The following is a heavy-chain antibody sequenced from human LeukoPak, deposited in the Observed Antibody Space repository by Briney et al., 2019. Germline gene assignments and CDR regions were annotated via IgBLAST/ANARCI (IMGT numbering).Heavy chain of an antibody. D-gene: IGHD4-17*01. CDR1: GGSISSSSYY. CDR3: ARTGSTVTMLYPFDH. J-gene: IGHJ4*02. CDR2: IYYSGST. Sequence: SETLSLTCTVSGGSISSSSYYWGWIRQPPGTGLEWIGSIYYSGSTNYNPSLKSRVSISVDTSKNQFSLKLSSVTAADTAVYYCARTGSTVTMLYPFDHWGQGTLVTVSS. V-gene: IGHV4-39*07.